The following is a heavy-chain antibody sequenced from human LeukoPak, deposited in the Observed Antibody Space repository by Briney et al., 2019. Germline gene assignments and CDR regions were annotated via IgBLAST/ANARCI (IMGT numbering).Heavy chain of an antibody. CDR2: ISPSDSYT. J-gene: IGHJ4*02. V-gene: IGHV5-10-1*01. CDR1: GYSFTSYW. D-gene: IGHD6-13*01. Sequence: GESLKISCKGSGYSFTSYWISWVRQMPGKGLEWMGRISPSDSYTNYSPSFQGHVTISADKSISTAYLQWSSLKAPDTAVYYCARHRIAAAANDYWGQGTLVTVSS. CDR3: ARHRIAAAANDY.